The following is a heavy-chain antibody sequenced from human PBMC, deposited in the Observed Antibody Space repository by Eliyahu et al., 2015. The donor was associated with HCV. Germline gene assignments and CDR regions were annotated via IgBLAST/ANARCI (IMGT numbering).Heavy chain of an antibody. CDR3: ARVGGGSCYSCVY. Sequence: QVQLQESGPGLVKPSQTLSLTCTVSGGSIXSGGYYWXWIRQHPGKGLEWIGYIYYSGSTYYNPSLKSRVTISVDTSKNQFSLKLSSVTAADTAVYYCARVGGGSCYSCVYWGQGTLVTVSS. V-gene: IGHV4-31*03. CDR2: IYYSGST. CDR1: GGSIXSGGYY. D-gene: IGHD2-15*01. J-gene: IGHJ4*02.